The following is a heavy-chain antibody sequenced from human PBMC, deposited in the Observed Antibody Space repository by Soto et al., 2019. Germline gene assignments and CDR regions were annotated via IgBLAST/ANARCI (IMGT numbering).Heavy chain of an antibody. D-gene: IGHD6-13*01. CDR1: GGSVSSGSYY. CDR3: ARVFAGSSWTSLPYYYYGMDV. V-gene: IGHV4-61*01. Sequence: ETLSLTCTVSGGSVSSGSYYRSWIRQPPGKGLEWIGYIYYSGSTNYNPSLKSRVTISVDTSKNQFSLKLSSVTAADTAVYYCARVFAGSSWTSLPYYYYGMDVWGQGTTVTVSS. J-gene: IGHJ6*02. CDR2: IYYSGST.